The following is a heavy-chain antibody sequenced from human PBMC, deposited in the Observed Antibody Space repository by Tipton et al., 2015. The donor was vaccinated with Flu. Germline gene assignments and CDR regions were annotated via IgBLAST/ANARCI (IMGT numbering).Heavy chain of an antibody. Sequence: SLRLSCAASGFTFSSYEMNWVRQAPGKGLEWVSYISSSGSIIYYADSVKGRFTISRDNAKNSLYLQMNSLRAEGTAVYYCARDCILTGYYHMDVWGQGSSVPVSS. CDR3: ARDCILTGYYHMDV. V-gene: IGHV3-48*03. CDR2: ISSSGSII. CDR1: GFTFSSYE. D-gene: IGHD3-9*01. J-gene: IGHJ6*02.